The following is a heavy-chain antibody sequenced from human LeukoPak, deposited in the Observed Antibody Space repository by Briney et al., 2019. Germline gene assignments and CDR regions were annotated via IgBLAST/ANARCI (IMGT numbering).Heavy chain of an antibody. CDR1: GYTFTSYY. D-gene: IGHD1-26*01. V-gene: IGHV1-46*01. CDR3: AREEWELRNGYYMDV. CDR2: INPSGGST. J-gene: IGHJ6*03. Sequence: ASVKVSCKASGYTFTSYYMHWVRQAPGQGLEWMGIINPSGGSTSYAQKFQGRVTMTRDMSTSTVYMELSSLRSEDTAVYYCAREEWELRNGYYMDVWGKGTTVTISS.